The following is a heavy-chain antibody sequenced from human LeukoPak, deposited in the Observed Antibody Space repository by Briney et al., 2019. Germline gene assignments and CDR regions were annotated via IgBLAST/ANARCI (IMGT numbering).Heavy chain of an antibody. D-gene: IGHD3-10*01. CDR3: ARSERITGYDY. Sequence: ASVKVSCKASGYTFTSYYMHWVRQAPGQGLEWMGIINPRGGSTSYAQKFQGRVTMTRDTSTSTVYMELSSLRSEDTAVYYCARSERITGYDYWGQGTLVTVSS. V-gene: IGHV1-46*01. J-gene: IGHJ4*02. CDR1: GYTFTSYY. CDR2: INPRGGST.